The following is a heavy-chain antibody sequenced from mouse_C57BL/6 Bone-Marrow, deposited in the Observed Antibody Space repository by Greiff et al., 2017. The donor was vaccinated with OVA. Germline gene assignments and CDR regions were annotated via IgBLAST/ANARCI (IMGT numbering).Heavy chain of an antibody. CDR1: GFTFSSYA. J-gene: IGHJ3*01. CDR2: ISDGGSYT. D-gene: IGHD1-1*01. V-gene: IGHV5-4*01. Sequence: DVKLEESGGGLVKPGGSLKLSCAASGFTFSSYAMSWVRQTPEKRLEWVATISDGGSYTYYPDNVKGRFTISRDNAKNNLYLQMSHLKSEDTAMYYCARECYYYGSSPFAYWGQGTLVTVSA. CDR3: ARECYYYGSSPFAY.